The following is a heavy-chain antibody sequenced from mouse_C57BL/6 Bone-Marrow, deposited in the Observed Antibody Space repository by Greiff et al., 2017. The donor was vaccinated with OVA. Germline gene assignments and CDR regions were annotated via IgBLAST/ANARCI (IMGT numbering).Heavy chain of an antibody. CDR2: ISNGGGST. CDR1: GFTFSDYY. Sequence: EVKVVESGGGLVQPGGSLKLSCAASGFTFSDYYMYWVRQTPEKRLEWVAYISNGGGSTYYPDTVKGRFTISRDNAKNTLYLQMSRLKSEDTAMYYCARQGGYGSSSWYFDVWGTGTTVTVSS. D-gene: IGHD1-1*01. V-gene: IGHV5-12*01. CDR3: ARQGGYGSSSWYFDV. J-gene: IGHJ1*03.